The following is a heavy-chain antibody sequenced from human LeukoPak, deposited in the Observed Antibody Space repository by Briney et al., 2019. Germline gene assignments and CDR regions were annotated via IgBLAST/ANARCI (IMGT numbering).Heavy chain of an antibody. D-gene: IGHD2-21*01. CDR2: VSSSGSTI. CDR3: ARACGGDCYWKYFDY. V-gene: IGHV3-11*04. CDR1: GFTFSDYY. Sequence: GRSLRLSCAASGFTFSDYYLSWIRKAPRKGQEWVSYVSSSGSTIYYADSVKGRFTIFRDNAKNSLYLQMNSLRDEATYVYYCARACGGDCYWKYFDYWGQGTLVTVSS. J-gene: IGHJ4*02.